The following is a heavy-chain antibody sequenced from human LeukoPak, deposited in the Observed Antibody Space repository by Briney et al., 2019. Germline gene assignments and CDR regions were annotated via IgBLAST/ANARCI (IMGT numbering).Heavy chain of an antibody. Sequence: ASVKVSCKASGGTFSSYPIIWVRQAPGQGLEWMGGIIPIFGTAKYAQKFQGRVTITAEQSTTTAYMELSRLRSEDTAVYYCSRVARARFGDIDYWGQGTLVTVSS. CDR2: IIPIFGTA. CDR1: GGTFSSYP. J-gene: IGHJ4*02. D-gene: IGHD3-10*01. CDR3: SRVARARFGDIDY. V-gene: IGHV1-69*13.